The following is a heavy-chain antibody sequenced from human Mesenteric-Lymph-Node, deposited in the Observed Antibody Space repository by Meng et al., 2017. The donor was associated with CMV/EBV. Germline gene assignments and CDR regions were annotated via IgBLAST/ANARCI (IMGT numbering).Heavy chain of an antibody. CDR1: GGSISSGGYY. J-gene: IGHJ6*02. Sequence: SETLSLTCTVSGGSISSGGYYWSWIRQHPGKGLEWIGSIYYSGSTYYNPSLKSRVTISVDTSKNQFSLKLSSVTAADTAVYYCARQYGYSSSSPGIYYYYGMDVWGQGTTVTVSS. CDR3: ARQYGYSSSSPGIYYYYGMDV. D-gene: IGHD6-6*01. CDR2: IYYSGST. V-gene: IGHV4-39*01.